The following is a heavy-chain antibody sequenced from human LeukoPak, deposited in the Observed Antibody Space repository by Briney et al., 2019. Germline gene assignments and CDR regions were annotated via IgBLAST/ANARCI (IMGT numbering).Heavy chain of an antibody. CDR2: ISAYNGNT. V-gene: IGHV1-18*01. J-gene: IGHJ4*02. D-gene: IGHD6-19*01. Sequence: ASVKVSCKASGYTFTSYGISWVRQAPGQGLEWMGWISAYNGNTNYAQKLQGRVTMTTDTSTSTAYMELRSLRSDDTAVCYCAKIAVADYYFDYWGQGTLVTVSS. CDR1: GYTFTSYG. CDR3: AKIAVADYYFDY.